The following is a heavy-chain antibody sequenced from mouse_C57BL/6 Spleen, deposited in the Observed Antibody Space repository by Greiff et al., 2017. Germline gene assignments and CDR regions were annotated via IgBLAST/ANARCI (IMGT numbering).Heavy chain of an antibody. D-gene: IGHD1-1*01. CDR1: GYTFTSYW. CDR2: IDPSDSYT. CDR3: ARPFLTVVATEFDY. Sequence: QVQLQQPGAELVRPGTSVKLSCKASGYTFTSYWMHWVKQRPGQGLEWIGVIDPSDSYTNYNQKFKGKATLTVDTSSSTAYMQLSSLTSEDSAVYYGARPFLTVVATEFDYWGQGTTLTVSS. J-gene: IGHJ2*01. V-gene: IGHV1-59*01.